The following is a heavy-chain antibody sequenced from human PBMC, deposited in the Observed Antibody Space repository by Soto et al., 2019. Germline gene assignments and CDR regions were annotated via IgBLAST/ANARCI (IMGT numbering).Heavy chain of an antibody. Sequence: QVQLQQWGAGLLKPSETLSLTCAVYGGSFSGYYWSWIRQPPGKGLEWIGEINHSGSTNYNPSLKDRVTISVDTSKNQFSLKLSSVTAADTAVYYCARSEWFGESPPPGWFDPWGQGTLVTVSS. CDR1: GGSFSGYY. CDR3: ARSEWFGESPPPGWFDP. V-gene: IGHV4-34*01. D-gene: IGHD3-10*01. CDR2: INHSGST. J-gene: IGHJ5*02.